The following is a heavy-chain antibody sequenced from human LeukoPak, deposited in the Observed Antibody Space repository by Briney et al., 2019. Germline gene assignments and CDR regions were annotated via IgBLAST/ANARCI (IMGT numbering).Heavy chain of an antibody. J-gene: IGHJ6*02. D-gene: IGHD6-6*01. CDR2: ISSSSSYI. CDR1: GFTFSSYS. V-gene: IGHV3-21*01. CDR3: ARITAIAARPATIGPYYYGMDV. Sequence: GGSLRLSCAASGFTFSSYSMNWVRQAPGKGLEWVSSISSSSSYIYYADSVKGRFTISRDNAKNSLYLQMNSPRAEDTAVYYCARITAIAARPATIGPYYYGMDVWGQGTTVTVSS.